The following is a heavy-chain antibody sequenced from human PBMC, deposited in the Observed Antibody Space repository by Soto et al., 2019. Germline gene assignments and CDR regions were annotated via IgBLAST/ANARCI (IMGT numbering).Heavy chain of an antibody. J-gene: IGHJ6*02. V-gene: IGHV1-69*01. CDR3: ATITIYGVVTSNYYYYYGMDV. Sequence: QVQLVQSGAEVKKPGSSVKVSCKASGGTFSSYAISWVRQAPGQGLEWMGGIIPIFGTANYAQKFQGRVTITAYESTSTAYMELSSLRSEDTAVYYCATITIYGVVTSNYYYYYGMDVWGQGTTVTVSS. CDR2: IIPIFGTA. CDR1: GGTFSSYA. D-gene: IGHD3-3*01.